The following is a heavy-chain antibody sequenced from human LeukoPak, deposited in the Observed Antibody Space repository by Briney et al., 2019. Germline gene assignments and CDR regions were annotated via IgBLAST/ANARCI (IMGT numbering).Heavy chain of an antibody. CDR1: GGSFSGYY. V-gene: IGHV4-34*01. CDR3: ARGISYYDSSGYYYQYYYMDV. J-gene: IGHJ6*03. Sequence: SETLSLTCAVYGGSFSGYYWSWIRQPPGKGLEWIGEINHSGSTNYNPSLKSRVTISVDTSKNQFSLKLSSVTAADTAVYYCARGISYYDSSGYYYQYYYMDVWGKGTTVTISS. CDR2: INHSGST. D-gene: IGHD3-22*01.